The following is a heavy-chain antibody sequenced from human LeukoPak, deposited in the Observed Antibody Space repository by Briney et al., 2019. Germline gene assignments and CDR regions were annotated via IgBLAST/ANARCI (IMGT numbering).Heavy chain of an antibody. CDR2: INPNSGGT. V-gene: IGHV1-2*02. Sequence: ASVKVSCKASGYTFTGYYMHWVRQAPGHGLEWMGWINPNSGGTNYAQKFQGRVTMTRDTSISTAYMELSRLRSDDTAVYYCARGVGYSGYEDYFDYWGQGTLVTVSS. D-gene: IGHD5-12*01. CDR3: ARGVGYSGYEDYFDY. CDR1: GYTFTGYY. J-gene: IGHJ4*02.